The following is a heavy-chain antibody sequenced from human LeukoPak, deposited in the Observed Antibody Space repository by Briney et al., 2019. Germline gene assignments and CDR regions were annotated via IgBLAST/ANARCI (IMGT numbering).Heavy chain of an antibody. CDR2: ISYDGSNK. V-gene: IGHV3-30*03. D-gene: IGHD3-10*01. CDR1: GFTFSSYG. Sequence: PGGSLRLSCAASGFTFSSYGMHWVRQAPGKGLEWVAVISYDGSNKYYADSVKGRFTISRDNSKNTLYLQMNSLRAEDTAVYYCARANMVRGVGSFFDRNWFDPWGQGTLVTASS. J-gene: IGHJ5*02. CDR3: ARANMVRGVGSFFDRNWFDP.